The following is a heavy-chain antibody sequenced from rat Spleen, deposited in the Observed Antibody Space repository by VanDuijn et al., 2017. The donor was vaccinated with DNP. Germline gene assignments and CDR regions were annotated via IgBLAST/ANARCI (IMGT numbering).Heavy chain of an antibody. CDR1: GFSLTSYN. J-gene: IGHJ3*01. Sequence: QVQLKESGPGLVQPSQTLSLTCTVSGFSLTSYNVHWVRQPTGKGLEWMGIIWTGGSTDYNSALKSRLCISRDTSKSQVFLKMNSLQTEDTATYYCARDQDNSGPYNWFAYWGQGTLVTVSS. CDR3: ARDQDNSGPYNWFAY. V-gene: IGHV2-30*01. D-gene: IGHD4-3*01. CDR2: IWTGGST.